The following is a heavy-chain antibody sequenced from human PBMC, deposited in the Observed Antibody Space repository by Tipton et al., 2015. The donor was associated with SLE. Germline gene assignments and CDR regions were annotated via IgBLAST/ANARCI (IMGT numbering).Heavy chain of an antibody. CDR3: ARHDDTGKHVTAFDV. CDR1: SDSLSSGDYF. Sequence: TLSLTCIVSSDSLSSGDYFWGWIRQPPGKGLEWIASMSYSGRTYYNPSLKSRVTISVDSSKNHFSLNLSSVTAADTAVYFCARHDDTGKHVTAFDVWGQGTMVTVSS. J-gene: IGHJ3*01. D-gene: IGHD1-1*01. V-gene: IGHV4-39*01. CDR2: MSYSGRT.